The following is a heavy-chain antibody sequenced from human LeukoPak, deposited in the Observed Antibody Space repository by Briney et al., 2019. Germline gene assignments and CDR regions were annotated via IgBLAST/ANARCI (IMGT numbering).Heavy chain of an antibody. CDR2: IIPIFGTA. D-gene: IGHD6-13*01. J-gene: IGHJ5*02. CDR3: ARGQGYSSPPKNWFDP. Sequence: SVKVSCKASGGTFSSYAISWVRQAPGQGLEWMGGIIPIFGTANYAQKFQGRVTITTDESMSTAYMELSSLRSEDTAVYYCARGQGYSSPPKNWFDPWGQGTLVTVSS. V-gene: IGHV1-69*05. CDR1: GGTFSSYA.